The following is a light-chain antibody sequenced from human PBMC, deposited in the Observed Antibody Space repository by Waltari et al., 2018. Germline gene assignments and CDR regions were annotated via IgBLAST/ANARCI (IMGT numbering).Light chain of an antibody. Sequence: QSALTQPASVSASPGQSITISCTGTSSDIGGYDHVSWYQQHPGKAPTLLISDVSKRPLGVSFRFSGSKSGNTASLTISGLQSEDEADYYCSSYTSTSAIVLFGGGTKLTGL. J-gene: IGLJ2*01. CDR3: SSYTSTSAIVL. CDR1: SSDIGGYDH. CDR2: DVS. V-gene: IGLV2-14*01.